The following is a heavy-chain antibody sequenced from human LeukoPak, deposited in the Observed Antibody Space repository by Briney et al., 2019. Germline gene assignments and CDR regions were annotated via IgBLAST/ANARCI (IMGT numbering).Heavy chain of an antibody. CDR2: IYYSGTT. CDR1: GGSLSTYF. J-gene: IGHJ3*02. CDR3: ARRTGEGAFDI. D-gene: IGHD3-16*01. Sequence: SETLSLTCTVSGGSLSTYFWTWIRQPPGKGLEWIGYIYYSGTTNYHPSLESRVTISVDTSKNQFSLKPNSVTAADTAVYYCARRTGEGAFDIWGQGTMVTVSS. V-gene: IGHV4-59*08.